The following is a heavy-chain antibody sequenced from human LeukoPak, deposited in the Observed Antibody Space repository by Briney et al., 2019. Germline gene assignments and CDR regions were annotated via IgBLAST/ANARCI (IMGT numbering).Heavy chain of an antibody. V-gene: IGHV3-23*01. CDR2: ISGSGGST. Sequence: GGSLRLSCAASGFTFSSYAMSWVRQAPGKGLEWVSAISGSGGSTYYADSVKGRFTISRDNSKNTLYLQTNSLRAEDTAVYYCAKDGDFWSGYYLAGAFDIWGQGTMVTVSS. D-gene: IGHD3-3*01. J-gene: IGHJ3*02. CDR3: AKDGDFWSGYYLAGAFDI. CDR1: GFTFSSYA.